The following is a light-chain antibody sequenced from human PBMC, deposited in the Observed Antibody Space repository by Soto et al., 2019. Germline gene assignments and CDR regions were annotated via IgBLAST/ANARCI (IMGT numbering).Light chain of an antibody. CDR3: QHYKSLPLT. V-gene: IGKV1-5*03. CDR1: QSISSW. Sequence: DIQMTQSPSTLSASVGDRVSITCRASQSISSWLAWYQQKPGKAPKLLISKASSLESGVPSRFSGSGSGTEFTLTISSLQPDDFATYYCQHYKSLPLTFGGGTKVEIK. J-gene: IGKJ4*01. CDR2: KAS.